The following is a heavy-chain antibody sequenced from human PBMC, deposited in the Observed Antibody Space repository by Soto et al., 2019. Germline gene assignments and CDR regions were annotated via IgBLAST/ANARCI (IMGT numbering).Heavy chain of an antibody. CDR2: ISYSGST. V-gene: IGHV4-30-4*01. CDR1: GASISSGDYY. J-gene: IGHJ6*02. Sequence: LSLIGSISGASISSGDYYWTWIRQPPGKGLEWIGYISYSGSTFYSPSLKRRVTISVDRSRNQFSLKLSSVTAADTAVYYRARGQAAAPAMDVWGQGTTVTVSS. CDR3: ARGQAAAPAMDV. D-gene: IGHD6-13*01.